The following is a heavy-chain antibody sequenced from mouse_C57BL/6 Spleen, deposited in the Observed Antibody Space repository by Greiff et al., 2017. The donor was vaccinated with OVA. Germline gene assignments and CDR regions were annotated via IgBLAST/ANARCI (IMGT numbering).Heavy chain of an antibody. J-gene: IGHJ2*01. CDR3: ARADYGTFDY. V-gene: IGHV1-80*01. D-gene: IGHD2-1*01. CDR2: IYPGDGDT. Sequence: QAQLQQSGAELVKPGASVKLSCKASGYAFSSYWMNWVKQRPGQGLEWIGQIYPGDGDTNYNGKFKGKATLTADKSSSTAYMQLSSLTSEDSAVYFCARADYGTFDYWGQGTTLTVSS. CDR1: GYAFSSYW.